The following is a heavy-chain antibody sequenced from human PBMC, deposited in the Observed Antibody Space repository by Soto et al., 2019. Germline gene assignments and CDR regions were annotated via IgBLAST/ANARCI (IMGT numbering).Heavy chain of an antibody. V-gene: IGHV1-18*01. Sequence: GASVKVSCKTSGYSFNRYGITWVRQAPGQGLEWMGWISAYNGNTNYAQKLQGRVTMTTDTSTSTAYMELRSLRSDDTAVYYCARDMEYSSSWYGGSYYYGMDVWGQGTTVTVS. CDR2: ISAYNGNT. D-gene: IGHD6-13*01. J-gene: IGHJ6*02. CDR1: GYSFNRYG. CDR3: ARDMEYSSSWYGGSYYYGMDV.